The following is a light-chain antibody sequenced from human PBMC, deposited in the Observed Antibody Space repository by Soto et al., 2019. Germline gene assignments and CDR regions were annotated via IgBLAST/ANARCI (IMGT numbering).Light chain of an antibody. V-gene: IGKV1-39*01. CDR3: QQSYNSPRT. CDR2: AAS. CDR1: QSISSY. J-gene: IGKJ1*01. Sequence: DIQMTQSPSSLSASVGDRVTITCRASQSISSYLDWYQQKPGKAPKLLIYAASNLETGVPSRFSGSGSGKEFILTISSLQPEDFATFFCQQSYNSPRTFGQGTKVDIK.